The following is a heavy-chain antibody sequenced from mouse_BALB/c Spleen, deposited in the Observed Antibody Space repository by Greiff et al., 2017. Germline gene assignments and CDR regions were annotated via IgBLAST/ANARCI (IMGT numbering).Heavy chain of an antibody. Sequence: EVQLQQSGPSLVKPSQTLSLTCSVTGDSITSGYWNWIRKFPGNKLEYMGYISYSGSTYYNPSLKSRISITRDTSKNQYYLQLNSVTTEDTATYYCATLYYGNYEGYWYFDVWGAGTTVTVSS. CDR2: ISYSGST. CDR3: ATLYYGNYEGYWYFDV. D-gene: IGHD2-1*01. V-gene: IGHV3-8*02. J-gene: IGHJ1*01. CDR1: GDSITSGY.